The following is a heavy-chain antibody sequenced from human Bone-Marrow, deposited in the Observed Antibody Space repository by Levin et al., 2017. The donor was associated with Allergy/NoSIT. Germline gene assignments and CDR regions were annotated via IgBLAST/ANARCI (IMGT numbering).Heavy chain of an antibody. CDR2: VRQDGRET. Sequence: GESLKISCAASGFKFSSYWMSWVRQAPGRGLEWVANVRQDGRETYYVESVQGRYSISRDNAKNSLFLQMNGLRVEDTAIYYCARDSGYDFWRGYFTNYYFDCWGQGTLVTVSS. D-gene: IGHD3-3*01. CDR1: GFKFSSYW. V-gene: IGHV3-7*01. CDR3: ARDSGYDFWRGYFTNYYFDC. J-gene: IGHJ4*02.